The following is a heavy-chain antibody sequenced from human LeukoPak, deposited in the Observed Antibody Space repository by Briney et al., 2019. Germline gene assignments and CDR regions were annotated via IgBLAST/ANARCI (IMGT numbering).Heavy chain of an antibody. V-gene: IGHV4-59*01. CDR2: IYYTGNT. D-gene: IGHD2-15*01. J-gene: IGHJ5*02. CDR1: GGSISGYF. CDR3: VRSKSGAYGWFDP. Sequence: PSETLSLTCTVSGGSISGYFWTWIRQPPGKGLEWIGYIYYTGNTNYNPSLKGRVTISIDTSKNQFSLNVNSVTAADTAVYYCVRSKSGAYGWFDPWGPGTLVTVSS.